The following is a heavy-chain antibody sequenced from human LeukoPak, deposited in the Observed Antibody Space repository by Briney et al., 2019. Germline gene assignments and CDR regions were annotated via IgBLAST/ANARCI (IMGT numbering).Heavy chain of an antibody. CDR2: INAYNGNT. CDR3: GRDGSYFAWLVTTFDY. D-gene: IGHD6-19*01. J-gene: IGHJ4*02. Sequence: AASVKVSCKASRYTFTSYGISWVRQAPGQGLEWMGWINAYNGNTNYAQMLQGRVTMTTDTSTRTAYMELRSLGSDDTAVYYCGRDGSYFAWLVTTFDYWGQGTLVTVSS. V-gene: IGHV1-18*01. CDR1: RYTFTSYG.